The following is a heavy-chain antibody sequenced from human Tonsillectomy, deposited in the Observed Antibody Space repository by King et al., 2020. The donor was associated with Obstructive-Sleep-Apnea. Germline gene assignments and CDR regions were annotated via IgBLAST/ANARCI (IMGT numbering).Heavy chain of an antibody. D-gene: IGHD4-11*01. CDR1: GAAISSGDYY. J-gene: IGHJ4*01. V-gene: IGHV4-39*01. CDR2: IYYTGST. CDR3: ARHRHVATVYFDF. Sequence: LPLQESGPGLVKPSETLSLTCTVSGAAISSGDYYWGWIRQPPGKGLERIGSIYYTGSTYYNPSLQSRVTISVDTAKNQFSLKLSSVTAADTAVYFCARHRHVATVYFDFWGQGTLVAVSS.